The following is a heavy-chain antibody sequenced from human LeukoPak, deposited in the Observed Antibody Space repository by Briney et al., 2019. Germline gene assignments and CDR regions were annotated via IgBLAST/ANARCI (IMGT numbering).Heavy chain of an antibody. CDR2: ISSSSSYI. CDR1: GFTFSSYS. D-gene: IGHD2-15*01. V-gene: IGHV3-21*01. J-gene: IGHJ4*02. CDR3: ARVLGGTGYCSGGSCYSGDFDY. Sequence: GGSLRLSCAASGFTFSSYSTNWVRQAPGKGLEWVSSISSSSSYIYYADSVKGRFTISRDNAKNSLYLQMNSLRAEDTAVYYCARVLGGTGYCSGGSCYSGDFDYWGQGTLVTVSS.